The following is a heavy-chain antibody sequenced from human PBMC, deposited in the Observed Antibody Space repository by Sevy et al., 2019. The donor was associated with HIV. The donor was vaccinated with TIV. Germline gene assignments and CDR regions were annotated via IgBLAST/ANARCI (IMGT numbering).Heavy chain of an antibody. D-gene: IGHD3-3*01. CDR2: ISGSGGST. Sequence: GGSLRLSCAASGFTFSSYAMSWVRQAPGKGLEWVSAISGSGGSTYYADSVKGRFTISRDNSKNTLYLQMNSLRAEDTAVYYGAKDLQFLGDCGYFDYWGQGTLVTVSS. V-gene: IGHV3-23*01. CDR3: AKDLQFLGDCGYFDY. J-gene: IGHJ4*02. CDR1: GFTFSSYA.